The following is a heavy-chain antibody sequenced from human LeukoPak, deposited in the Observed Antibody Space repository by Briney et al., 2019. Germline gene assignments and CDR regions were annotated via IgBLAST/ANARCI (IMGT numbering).Heavy chain of an antibody. CDR2: ISYDGSNK. J-gene: IGHJ4*02. CDR1: GSTFSRYW. Sequence: GGSLRLSCAASGSTFSRYWMSWVRQAPGKGLEWVAVISYDGSNKYYADSVKGRFTISRDNSKNTLYLQMNSLRAEDTAVYYCARARGIRSSFDYWGQGTLVTVSS. CDR3: ARARGIRSSFDY. V-gene: IGHV3-30*03. D-gene: IGHD6-13*01.